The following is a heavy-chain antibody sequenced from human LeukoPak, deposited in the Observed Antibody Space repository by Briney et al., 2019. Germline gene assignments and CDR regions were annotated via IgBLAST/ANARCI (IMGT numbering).Heavy chain of an antibody. CDR3: ARWDDSAWAFGN. J-gene: IGHJ4*02. V-gene: IGHV4-59*08. D-gene: IGHD6-19*01. Sequence: SETLSLTCIVSGGSISRYSWNWIRQSPGKGLEWVGYIAHSGATSYKSSLKSRVTISVDTSKNQLSLRLTSVTAADTAVYYCARWDDSAWAFGNWGPGTLVTVSS. CDR1: GGSISRYS. CDR2: IAHSGAT.